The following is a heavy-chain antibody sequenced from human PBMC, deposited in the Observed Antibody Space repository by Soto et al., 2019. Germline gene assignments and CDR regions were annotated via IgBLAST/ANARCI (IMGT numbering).Heavy chain of an antibody. CDR3: ARTPSSLRFLEWLY. V-gene: IGHV2-5*01. J-gene: IGHJ4*02. CDR1: GFSLSTSGVG. D-gene: IGHD3-3*01. Sequence: SGPSLVNPTQTLTLTCTFSGFSLSTSGVGVGWIRQPPGKALEWLALIYWNDDKRYSPSLKSRLTITKDTSKKQVLLTMTNMDPVDTATYYCARTPSSLRFLEWLYWGQGTLVTVSS. CDR2: IYWNDDK.